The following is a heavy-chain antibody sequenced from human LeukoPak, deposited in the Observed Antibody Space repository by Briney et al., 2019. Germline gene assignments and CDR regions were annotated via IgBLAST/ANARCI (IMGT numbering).Heavy chain of an antibody. D-gene: IGHD4-11*01. V-gene: IGHV3-23*01. CDR1: GFTFHNRG. J-gene: IGHJ4*02. Sequence: GGSLRLSCEASGFTFHNRGMSWVRQAPGKGLEWISVISGSSMSTYYADSVKGRFTVSSDNSKNTVYLQMSSLRVEDSAIYYCGKDSRPSVTTFRSRWTDYWGQGILVTVSS. CDR3: GKDSRPSVTTFRSRWTDY. CDR2: ISGSSMST.